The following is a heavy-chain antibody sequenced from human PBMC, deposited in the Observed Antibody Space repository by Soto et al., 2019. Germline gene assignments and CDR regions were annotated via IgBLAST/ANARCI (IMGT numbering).Heavy chain of an antibody. CDR1: GFTFSSYG. Sequence: PGGSLRLSCAASGFTFSSYGMHWVRQAPGKGLEWVAVIWYDGSNKYYAEYVKGRFTISRGNSKNTLYLQMNSLRAEDTAVYYCASLDSYTPGLLWFGEPHTPSNYYGMDVWGQGTTVTVSS. J-gene: IGHJ6*02. CDR2: IWYDGSNK. D-gene: IGHD3-10*01. CDR3: ASLDSYTPGLLWFGEPHTPSNYYGMDV. V-gene: IGHV3-33*01.